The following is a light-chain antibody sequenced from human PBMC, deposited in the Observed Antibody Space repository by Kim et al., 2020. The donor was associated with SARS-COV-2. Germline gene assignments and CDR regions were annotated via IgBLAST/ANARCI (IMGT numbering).Light chain of an antibody. CDR3: QQYDTHPT. CDR2: DAS. V-gene: IGKV1-33*01. CDR1: LDIRKY. J-gene: IGKJ3*01. Sequence: SASMGDRVTITCQASLDIRKYLNWYQHKPGKAPKHLITDASNVKTGVPSRFSRSGSGTDFTVTITNLHPEDVATYYCQQYDTHPTFGPGTKVDIK.